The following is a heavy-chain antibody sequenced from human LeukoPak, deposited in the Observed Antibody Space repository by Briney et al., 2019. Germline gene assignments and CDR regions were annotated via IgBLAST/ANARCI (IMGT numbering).Heavy chain of an antibody. CDR1: GFTFDDYA. CDR3: AKAPYYYMDV. CDR2: ISWNSGSI. J-gene: IGHJ6*03. V-gene: IGHV3-9*01. D-gene: IGHD2-21*01. Sequence: GGSLRLSCAASGFTFDDYAMHWVRQAPGKGLEWVPGISWNSGSIGYADSVKGRFTISRDNAKNSLYLQMNSLRAEDTALYYCAKAPYYYMDVWGKGTTVTVSS.